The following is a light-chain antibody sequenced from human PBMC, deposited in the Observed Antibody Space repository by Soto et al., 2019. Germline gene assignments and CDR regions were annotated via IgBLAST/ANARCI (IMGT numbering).Light chain of an antibody. Sequence: QSVLTQPPSVSAAPGQRVAISCSGRTSNIGNNYVSWYQQLPGTAPKLLIYDNNKRPSGIPDRFSGSKSGTSAILGITGLQTGDEADYYCGTWDSSLSAYVFGTGTKVTVL. V-gene: IGLV1-51*01. CDR3: GTWDSSLSAYV. CDR1: TSNIGNNY. J-gene: IGLJ1*01. CDR2: DNN.